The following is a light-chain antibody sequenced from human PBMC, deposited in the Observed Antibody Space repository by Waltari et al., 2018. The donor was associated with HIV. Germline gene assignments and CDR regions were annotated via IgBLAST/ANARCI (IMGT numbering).Light chain of an antibody. CDR3: VLFVGSDIWV. CDR2: NTI. V-gene: IGLV8-61*01. CDR1: SGSVSTSHY. Sequence: QTVVTQEPSFSVSPGGPVTLTCGLSSGSVSTSHYPTWHQQTPGHAPRPPMYNTIMRASGVPDRFSGSILGNKAALTITGAQADDESIYYCVLFVGSDIWVFGGGTRLTVL. J-gene: IGLJ3*02.